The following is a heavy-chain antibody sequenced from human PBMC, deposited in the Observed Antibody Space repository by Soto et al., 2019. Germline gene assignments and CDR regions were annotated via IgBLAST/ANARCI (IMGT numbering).Heavy chain of an antibody. D-gene: IGHD6-19*01. CDR2: IWYDGSNK. V-gene: IGHV3-33*01. J-gene: IGHJ4*02. Sequence: GGSLRLPCAASGFTFSSYGMHWVRQAPGKGMEWVAVIWYDGSNKYYADSVKGRFTISRDNSKNTLYLQMNSLRAEDTAVYYCARDFRTDSSGWPFDYWGQGTLVPVXS. CDR1: GFTFSSYG. CDR3: ARDFRTDSSGWPFDY.